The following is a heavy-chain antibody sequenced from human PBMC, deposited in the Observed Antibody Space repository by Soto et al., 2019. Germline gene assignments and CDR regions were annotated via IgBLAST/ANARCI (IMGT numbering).Heavy chain of an antibody. CDR2: ISYDGSNK. CDR1: GFTFSSYA. CDR3: ARDPGVTARDNWNSRFYYYYGMDV. Sequence: PGGSLRLSCAASGFTFSSYAMHWVRQAPGKGLEWVAVISYDGSNKYYADSVKGRFTISRDNSKNTLYLQMNSLRAEDTAVYYCARDPGVTARDNWNSRFYYYYGMDVWGQGTTVTVSS. J-gene: IGHJ6*02. D-gene: IGHD1-7*01. V-gene: IGHV3-30-3*01.